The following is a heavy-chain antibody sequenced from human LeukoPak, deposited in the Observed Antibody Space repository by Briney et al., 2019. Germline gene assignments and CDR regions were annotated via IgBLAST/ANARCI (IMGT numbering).Heavy chain of an antibody. CDR1: GDSISSYY. V-gene: IGHV4-59*01. Sequence: SETLSLTCTVSGDSISSYYWSWIRQPPGKGLEWIGYIYYSGSTNYNPSLKSRVTISIDTSKNQFSLKLSSVTAADTAVYYCARDKYGDYEYFQHWGQGTLVTVSS. J-gene: IGHJ1*01. CDR3: ARDKYGDYEYFQH. D-gene: IGHD4-17*01. CDR2: IYYSGST.